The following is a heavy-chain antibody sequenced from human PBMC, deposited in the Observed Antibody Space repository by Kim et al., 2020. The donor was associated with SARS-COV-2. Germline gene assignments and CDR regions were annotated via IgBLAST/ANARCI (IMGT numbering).Heavy chain of an antibody. Sequence: SETLSLTCTVSGGSISSSSYHWGWIRQPPGKGLEWIGSIYYSGSTYYNPSLKSRVTISVDTSKNQFSLKLSSVTAADTAVYYCARRGDTAMVKYWYFDLWGRGTLVTVSS. V-gene: IGHV4-39*01. CDR1: GGSISSSSYH. CDR3: ARRGDTAMVKYWYFDL. D-gene: IGHD5-18*01. CDR2: IYYSGST. J-gene: IGHJ2*01.